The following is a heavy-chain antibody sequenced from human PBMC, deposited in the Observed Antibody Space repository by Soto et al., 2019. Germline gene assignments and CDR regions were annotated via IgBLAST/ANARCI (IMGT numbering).Heavy chain of an antibody. CDR2: IYTSGSS. CDR1: GGSISSYD. CDR3: ARDEAGWFDP. J-gene: IGHJ5*02. V-gene: IGHV4-4*07. Sequence: SEPLSLTCTVPGGSISSYDWSWIRQPAGKGLEWIGRIYTSGSSTSTPSLKSRVTMSVDTSKNQFSLKLSSVTAADTAVYYCARDEAGWFDPWGQGTLVTVS. D-gene: IGHD6-19*01.